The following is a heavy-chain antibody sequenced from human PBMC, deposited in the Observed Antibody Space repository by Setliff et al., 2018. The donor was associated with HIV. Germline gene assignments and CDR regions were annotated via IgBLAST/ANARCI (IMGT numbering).Heavy chain of an antibody. CDR2: ISAYNGNT. J-gene: IGHJ6*03. Sequence: SVNVSCKSSGYTFTNYGISWLRQAPGQGLEWIGWISAYNGNTNYAQKLQDRVTMTTDTTSTTAYMELRRLRSDDTAVYFCARMRFCRGGTCLPGSLYYYYMDVWGKGATVTVSS. D-gene: IGHD2-15*01. V-gene: IGHV1-18*01. CDR1: GYTFTNYG. CDR3: ARMRFCRGGTCLPGSLYYYYMDV.